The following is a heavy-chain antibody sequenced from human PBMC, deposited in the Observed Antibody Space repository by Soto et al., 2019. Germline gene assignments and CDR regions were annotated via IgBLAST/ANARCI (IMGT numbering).Heavy chain of an antibody. CDR3: ARDRPLHPSYHYYGMSV. D-gene: IGHD2-15*01. J-gene: IGHJ6*02. CDR2: MYYSGST. Sequence: SETLSLTCTVSKGSVSSGNYLWSWIRQSPGKGLEWIGNMYYSGSTNNNSSLKSRVTISVDTSKNHFSLKLRSVTADDTAVYYCARDRPLHPSYHYYGMSVWGQGTSVTVSS. CDR1: KGSVSSGNYL. V-gene: IGHV4-61*03.